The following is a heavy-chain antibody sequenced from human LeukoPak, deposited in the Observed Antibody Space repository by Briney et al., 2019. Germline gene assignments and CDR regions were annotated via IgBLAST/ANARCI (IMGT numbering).Heavy chain of an antibody. CDR1: EFTVSNKY. D-gene: IGHD6-19*01. CDR2: IYSGGST. CDR3: ARGYSGGYDY. V-gene: IGHV3-66*01. Sequence: PGGSLRLSCAASEFTVSNKYMTWVRQAPGKGLEWLSIIYSGGSTYYADSVKDRFTISRDNAKNSLYLQMNSLRDEDTAVYYCARGYSGGYDYWGQGTLVTVSS. J-gene: IGHJ4*02.